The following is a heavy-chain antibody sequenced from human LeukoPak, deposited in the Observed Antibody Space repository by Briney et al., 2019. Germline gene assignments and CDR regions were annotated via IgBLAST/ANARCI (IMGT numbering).Heavy chain of an antibody. J-gene: IGHJ6*03. CDR1: GFTFSGYA. CDR2: ISSSASAI. V-gene: IGHV3-48*03. CDR3: AKGSYYYYMDV. Sequence: GGSLRLSCVASGFTFSGYAMYWVRQAPGKGLEWVSYISSSASAIYYADSVMGRFTISRDNAKSSLYLQMNNVRAGDTAIYHCAKGSYYYYMDVWGKGTTVTVSS.